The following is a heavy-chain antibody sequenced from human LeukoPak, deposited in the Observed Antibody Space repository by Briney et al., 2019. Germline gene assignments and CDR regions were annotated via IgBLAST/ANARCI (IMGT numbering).Heavy chain of an antibody. V-gene: IGHV3-7*01. CDR2: MNQDGSAK. D-gene: IGHD3-16*01. Sequence: PGGSLRLSCAASGSTFSDSWMSWVRQVPGKGLEWVANMNQDGSAKDYVDSVKGRFTISRDNARNSLYLQMSSLRAEDTAVYYCATYTHWVAGDVWGQGTTVTVSS. CDR3: ATYTHWVAGDV. J-gene: IGHJ6*02. CDR1: GSTFSDSW.